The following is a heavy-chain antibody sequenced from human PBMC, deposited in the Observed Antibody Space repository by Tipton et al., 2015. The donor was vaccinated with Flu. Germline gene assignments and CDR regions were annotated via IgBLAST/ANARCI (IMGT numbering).Heavy chain of an antibody. CDR3: ARRDYSNYVSEPKNWFDP. J-gene: IGHJ5*02. Sequence: QSGPEVKKPGASVKVSCKASGYTFTNYGVSWVRQAPGQGLEWMGWIRAYNGNTKYVQEFQSRVTMTTDTSTSTAYMELRSLRSDDTAVYYCARRDYSNYVSEPKNWFDPWGQGTLVTVSS. CDR1: GYTFTNYG. CDR2: IRAYNGNT. V-gene: IGHV1-18*01. D-gene: IGHD4-11*01.